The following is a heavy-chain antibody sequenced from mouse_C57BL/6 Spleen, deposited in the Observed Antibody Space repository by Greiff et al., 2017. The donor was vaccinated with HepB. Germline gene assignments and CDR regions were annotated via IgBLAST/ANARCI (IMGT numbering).Heavy chain of an antibody. CDR1: GFTFSSYG. CDR3: ARRESSYYAMDY. Sequence: EVQRVESGGDLVKPGGSLKLSCAASGFTFSSYGMSWVRQTPDKRLEWVATISSGGSYTYYPDSVKGRFTISRDNAKNTLYLQMSSLKSEDTAMYYCARRESSYYAMDYWGQGTSVTVSS. V-gene: IGHV5-6*01. CDR2: ISSGGSYT. J-gene: IGHJ4*01. D-gene: IGHD1-1*01.